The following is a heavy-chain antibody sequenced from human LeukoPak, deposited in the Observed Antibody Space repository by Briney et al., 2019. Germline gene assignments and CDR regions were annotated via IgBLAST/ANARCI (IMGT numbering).Heavy chain of an antibody. V-gene: IGHV3-33*06. CDR1: GFTFSNCA. CDR2: IWYDGSNK. Sequence: GGSLRLSCAASGFTFSNCAMSWVRQAPGKGLEWVAVIWYDGSNKYYADSVKGRFTVSRDNSKNTVYLQMNSLRAEDTAVYYCVKGSGTGWYGYWGQGTLVTVSS. CDR3: VKGSGTGWYGY. D-gene: IGHD6-19*01. J-gene: IGHJ4*02.